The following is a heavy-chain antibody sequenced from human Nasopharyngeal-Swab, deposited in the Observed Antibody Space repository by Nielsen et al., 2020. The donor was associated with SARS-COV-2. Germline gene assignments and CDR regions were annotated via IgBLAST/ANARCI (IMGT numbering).Heavy chain of an antibody. V-gene: IGHV4-61*01. J-gene: IGHJ1*01. CDR1: GYSISSGYY. Sequence: SETLSLTCAVSGYSISSGYYWGWIRQPPGKGLEWIGYIYYSGSTNYNPSLKSRVTISVDTSKNQFSLKLSSVTAADTAVYYCARVSIFSTYYFQHWGQGTLVTVSS. CDR3: ARVSIFSTYYFQH. D-gene: IGHD2-2*01. CDR2: IYYSGST.